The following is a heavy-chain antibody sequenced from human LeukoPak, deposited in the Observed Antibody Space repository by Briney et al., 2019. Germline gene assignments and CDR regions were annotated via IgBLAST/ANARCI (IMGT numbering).Heavy chain of an antibody. D-gene: IGHD2-15*01. J-gene: IGHJ4*02. CDR3: ARGLPGYCSGDSCNCYFDS. V-gene: IGHV1-18*01. CDR1: GYTFTSYG. CDR2: ISAYNGNT. Sequence: GASVKVSCKTSGYTFTSYGFSWVRQAPGQGLEWMGWISAYNGNTNYAQKLQGRVTMTTDTSTSTAYMELRSLRSDDTAVYYCARGLPGYCSGDSCNCYFDSWGQGTLVTVSS.